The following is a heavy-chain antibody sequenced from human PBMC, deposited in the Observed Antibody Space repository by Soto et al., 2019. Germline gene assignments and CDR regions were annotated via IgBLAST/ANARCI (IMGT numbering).Heavy chain of an antibody. D-gene: IGHD6-19*01. CDR2: IYWDDDK. CDR1: GFSLSSTRVA. J-gene: IGHJ4*02. Sequence: QITLKESGPTLVKPTQTLTLTCTFSGFSLSSTRVAVGWIRQPPGKALEWLALIYWDDDKRYSPFLKSRLTIXNXTTXNQVVLTMTNMDPVDTATYYCAHSVVAGLGYYFDYWGQGTLVTVSS. V-gene: IGHV2-5*02. CDR3: AHSVVAGLGYYFDY.